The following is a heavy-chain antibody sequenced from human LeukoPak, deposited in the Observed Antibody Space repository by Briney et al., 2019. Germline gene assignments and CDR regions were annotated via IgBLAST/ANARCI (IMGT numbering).Heavy chain of an antibody. Sequence: GRSLRLSCAASGFTFSSYAMHWVRQAPGKGLEWVAVISYDGSNKYYADSVKGRFTISRDNSKNTLYLQMNSLRAEDTAVYYCAKDAEEMATNESNYWGQGTLVTVSS. J-gene: IGHJ4*02. CDR2: ISYDGSNK. CDR3: AKDAEEMATNESNY. V-gene: IGHV3-30-3*01. D-gene: IGHD5-24*01. CDR1: GFTFSSYA.